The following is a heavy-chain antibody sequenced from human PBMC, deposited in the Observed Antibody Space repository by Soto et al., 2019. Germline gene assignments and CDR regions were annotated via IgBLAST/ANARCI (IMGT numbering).Heavy chain of an antibody. V-gene: IGHV2-5*01. D-gene: IGHD3-3*01. CDR1: GFSLSTSGVG. CDR2: IFWNDDK. J-gene: IGHJ4*02. Sequence: SGPTLVNPTETVTLTCSFSGFSLSTSGVGVGWIRQPPGKAPEWLALIFWNDDKRYSPSLESRLTITKDTSKSQVVLTMTNMDVVDTATYYCAHRPSPDYDFWSGYGYWGQGTLVTVSS. CDR3: AHRPSPDYDFWSGYGY.